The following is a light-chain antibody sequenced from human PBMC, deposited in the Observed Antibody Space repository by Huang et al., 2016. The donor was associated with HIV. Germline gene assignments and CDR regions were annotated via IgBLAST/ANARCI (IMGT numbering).Light chain of an antibody. CDR1: QSVSSY. Sequence: IVLTQSPATVSFSPWERATLSCKASQSVSSYLAWYQQKPGQAPRLLIYDATSRAPGIPATFSGSWSGTDFTLTISNLGHEDFAVYFCQQRYDWPLTFGGGTKVEIK. J-gene: IGKJ4*01. V-gene: IGKV3-11*01. CDR3: QQRYDWPLT. CDR2: DAT.